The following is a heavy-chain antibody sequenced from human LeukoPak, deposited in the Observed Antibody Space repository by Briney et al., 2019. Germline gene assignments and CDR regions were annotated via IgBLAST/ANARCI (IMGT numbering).Heavy chain of an antibody. J-gene: IGHJ5*02. CDR1: GGSMRSNY. Sequence: LETLSLTCTVSGGSMRSNYWSLIRQPPGKGLEWIGNIYYGGSTNYNPSLKSRVTISIDPSKNQFSLKLNSMTAADTAIYYCVKDNGRWFDPWGQGTLVIVSS. V-gene: IGHV4-59*01. D-gene: IGHD1-26*01. CDR3: VKDNGRWFDP. CDR2: IYYGGST.